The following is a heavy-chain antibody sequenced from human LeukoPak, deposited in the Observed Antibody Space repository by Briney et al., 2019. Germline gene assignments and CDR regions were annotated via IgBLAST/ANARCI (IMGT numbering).Heavy chain of an antibody. CDR1: GYTFTSYC. Sequence: ASVMVSCKASGYTFTSYCISWVRHAPGQGLEWMGWISAYNGNTNYAQKLQGRVTMTTDTSTSTAYMELRSLRSDDTAVYYCARDRPIAVADYYYGMDVWGQGTTVTVSS. V-gene: IGHV1-18*01. CDR2: ISAYNGNT. D-gene: IGHD6-19*01. CDR3: ARDRPIAVADYYYGMDV. J-gene: IGHJ6*02.